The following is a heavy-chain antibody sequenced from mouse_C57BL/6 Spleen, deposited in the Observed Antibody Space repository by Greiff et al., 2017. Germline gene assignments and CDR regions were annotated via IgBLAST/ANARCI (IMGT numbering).Heavy chain of an antibody. J-gene: IGHJ3*01. CDR1: GYSITSGYY. Sequence: EVKLMESGPGLVKPSQSLSLTCSVTGYSITSGYYWNWIRQFPGNKLEWMGYISYDGSNNYNPSLKNRISITRDTSKNQFFLKLNSVTTEDTATYYCADYSNYFAYWGQGTLVTVSA. D-gene: IGHD2-5*01. V-gene: IGHV3-6*01. CDR2: ISYDGSN. CDR3: ADYSNYFAY.